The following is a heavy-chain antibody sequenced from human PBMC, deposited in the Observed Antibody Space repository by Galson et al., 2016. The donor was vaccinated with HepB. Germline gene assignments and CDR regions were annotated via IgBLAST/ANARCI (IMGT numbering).Heavy chain of an antibody. V-gene: IGHV3-53*01. CDR3: ARGVDRASDH. CDR1: GFSVTSNY. Sequence: SLRLSCAASGFSVTSNYVNWVRRAPGKVLEWVSVIYTTGLTYYADSVRGRFTISRDISQNTVSLHINSLRAEDTAIYYCARGVDRASDHWGQGTLVTVSS. D-gene: IGHD3-22*01. CDR2: IYTTGLT. J-gene: IGHJ5*02.